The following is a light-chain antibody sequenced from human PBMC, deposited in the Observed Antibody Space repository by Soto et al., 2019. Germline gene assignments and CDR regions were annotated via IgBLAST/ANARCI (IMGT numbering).Light chain of an antibody. Sequence: DIQMTQSPSTLSASVGDRVTITCRASQSISGWLAWYQQKPGKAPKLLIYAASSLQSGVPSRFSGSGSGTDFTLTISSLQPEDFATYYCQQANSFPLALTFGGVAKVAIK. CDR2: AAS. CDR1: QSISGW. CDR3: QQANSFPLALT. V-gene: IGKV1-12*01. J-gene: IGKJ4*01.